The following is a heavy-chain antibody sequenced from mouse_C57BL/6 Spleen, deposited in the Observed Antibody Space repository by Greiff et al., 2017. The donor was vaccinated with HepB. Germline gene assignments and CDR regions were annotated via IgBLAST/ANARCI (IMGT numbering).Heavy chain of an antibody. CDR3: TRRGTTDHFDV. V-gene: IGHV1-15*01. J-gene: IGHJ1*03. Sequence: VQLQQSGAELVRPGASVTLSCKASGYTFTDYEMRWVKQTPVHGLEWIGAIDPETGGTAYNQKFKGKAILTADKSSSTAYMELRSLTSEDSAVYYCTRRGTTDHFDVWGTGTTVTVSS. CDR1: GYTFTDYE. D-gene: IGHD1-1*01. CDR2: IDPETGGT.